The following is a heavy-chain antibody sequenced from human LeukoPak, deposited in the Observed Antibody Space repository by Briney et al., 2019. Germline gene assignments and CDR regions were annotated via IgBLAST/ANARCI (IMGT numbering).Heavy chain of an antibody. D-gene: IGHD3-22*01. J-gene: IGHJ4*02. CDR3: AKEMGNYYDSSGYRD. CDR2: ISGSGGST. V-gene: IGHV3-23*01. CDR1: GFTFSGFA. Sequence: PGGSLRLSCAASGFTFSGFAMTWVRQAPGKGLEWVSTISGSGGSTYYADSVKGRFTISRDNSKNTLYLQMNSLRAEDTAVYYCAKEMGNYYDSSGYRDWGQGTLVTVSS.